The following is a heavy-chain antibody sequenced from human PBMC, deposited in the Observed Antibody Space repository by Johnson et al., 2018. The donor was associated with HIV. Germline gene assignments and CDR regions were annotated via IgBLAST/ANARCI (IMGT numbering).Heavy chain of an antibody. J-gene: IGHJ3*02. Sequence: QVQLVESGGGVVQPGRSLRLSCAASGFTFSSYDMHWVRQAPGKGLEWVAVISYDGSNKYYADSVKGRFPISRDNSKNTLYLQMNSLRAEDTAVYYCAKDGGGYGDYAYDAFDIWGQGTMVTVSS. CDR2: ISYDGSNK. CDR1: GFTFSSYD. D-gene: IGHD4-17*01. CDR3: AKDGGGYGDYAYDAFDI. V-gene: IGHV3-30*18.